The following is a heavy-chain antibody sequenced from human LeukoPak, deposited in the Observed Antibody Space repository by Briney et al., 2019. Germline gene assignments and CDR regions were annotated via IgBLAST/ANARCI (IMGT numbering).Heavy chain of an antibody. Sequence: GGSLRLSCAASGFTFSNYNLNWVRQAPGKGLEWVSYISDGSSTIYYADSARGRFTISRDNAKNSLYLQINSLRDEDTAVYYCARETVGLDYWGQGTLVTVSS. J-gene: IGHJ4*02. CDR2: ISDGSSTI. D-gene: IGHD4-23*01. CDR3: ARETVGLDY. V-gene: IGHV3-48*02. CDR1: GFTFSNYN.